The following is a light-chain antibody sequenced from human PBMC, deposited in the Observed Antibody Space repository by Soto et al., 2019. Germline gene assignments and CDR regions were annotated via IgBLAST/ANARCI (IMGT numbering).Light chain of an antibody. CDR1: QSISSDY. Sequence: EVVLTQSPDTLSLSPGERATLSCRASQSISSDYLVWYQQKPGQAPRLLIYGASSRATGIPDRFSGSGSGTDFNLTINSLQPEDVAVYYCQHYGNSPPSVTFGPGTKVDIK. CDR3: QHYGNSPPSVT. V-gene: IGKV3-20*01. J-gene: IGKJ3*01. CDR2: GAS.